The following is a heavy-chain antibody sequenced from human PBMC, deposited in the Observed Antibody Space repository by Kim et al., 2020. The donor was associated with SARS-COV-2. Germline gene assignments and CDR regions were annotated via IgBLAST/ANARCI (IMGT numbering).Heavy chain of an antibody. J-gene: IGHJ4*02. Sequence: GGSLRLSCAASGFTFSSYSMNWVRQAPGKGLEWVSSISSSSSYIYYADSVKGRFTISRDNAKNSLYLQMNSLRAEDTAVYYCARTALGGNTVAEYYFDYWGQGTLVTVSS. CDR3: ARTALGGNTVAEYYFDY. CDR1: GFTFSSYS. V-gene: IGHV3-21*01. D-gene: IGHD6-19*01. CDR2: ISSSSSYI.